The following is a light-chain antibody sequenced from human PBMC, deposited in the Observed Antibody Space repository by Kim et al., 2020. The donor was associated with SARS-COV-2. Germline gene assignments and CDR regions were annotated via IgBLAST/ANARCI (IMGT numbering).Light chain of an antibody. V-gene: IGLV1-40*01. Sequence: GQGVTIPCTGSSSNIRAGYDVHWYQQLPGTAPTLLIYGNNNRPSGVPDRFSGSKSGTSASLAITGLHTEDEADYYCQSLDSSLSVIFGGGTKLTVL. CDR2: GNN. CDR1: SSNIRAGYD. J-gene: IGLJ2*01. CDR3: QSLDSSLSVI.